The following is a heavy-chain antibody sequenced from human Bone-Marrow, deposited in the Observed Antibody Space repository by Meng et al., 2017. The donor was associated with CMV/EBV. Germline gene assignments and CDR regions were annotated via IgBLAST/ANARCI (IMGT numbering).Heavy chain of an antibody. CDR1: GFTFDDYG. V-gene: IGHV3-20*03. J-gene: IGHJ4*02. CDR3: ARTGGGSYSGDLDY. CDR2: INWNGGST. D-gene: IGHD1-26*01. Sequence: ASGFTFDDYGMSWVRQAPGKGLEWVSGINWNGGSTGYAGSVKGRFTISRDNAKNSLYLQMNSLRAEDTALYYCARTGGGSYSGDLDYWGQGTLVTVSS.